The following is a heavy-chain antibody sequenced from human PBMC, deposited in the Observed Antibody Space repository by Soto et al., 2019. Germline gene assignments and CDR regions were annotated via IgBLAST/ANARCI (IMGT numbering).Heavy chain of an antibody. V-gene: IGHV3-30-3*01. CDR1: GFTFSSYA. J-gene: IGHJ4*02. Sequence: QVQLVESGGGVVQPGRSLRLSCAASGFTFSSYAMHWVRQAPGKGLEWVAVISYDGSNKYYADSAKGRFTISRDNSKYTLYLHVNSLRAEDTAVYYCASTYSSSWYNVDYWGQGTLVTVSS. CDR2: ISYDGSNK. CDR3: ASTYSSSWYNVDY. D-gene: IGHD6-13*01.